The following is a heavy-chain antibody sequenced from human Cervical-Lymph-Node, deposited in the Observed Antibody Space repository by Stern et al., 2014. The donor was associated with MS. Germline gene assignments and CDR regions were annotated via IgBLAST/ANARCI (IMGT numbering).Heavy chain of an antibody. V-gene: IGHV1-69*01. Sequence: VQLVESGAEVKKPGSSGKVSCKASGGTFSSYAISWVRQAPGQGLEWMGGIIPIFGTANYAQKFQGRVTITADESTSTAYMELSSLRSEDTAVYYCATPGGYGDYESGDYFDYWGQGTLVTVSS. J-gene: IGHJ4*02. D-gene: IGHD4-17*01. CDR3: ATPGGYGDYESGDYFDY. CDR2: IIPIFGTA. CDR1: GGTFSSYA.